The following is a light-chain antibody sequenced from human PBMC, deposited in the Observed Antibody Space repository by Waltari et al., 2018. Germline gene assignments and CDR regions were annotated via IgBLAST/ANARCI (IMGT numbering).Light chain of an antibody. Sequence: DIVMTQSPDYLDVFLGEWPTITCRSSQTILSNINNTKHLAWYQQKPGQPPKLLFYWASTRQSGVPARFSASGTATDFTLTITGLQAEDVATYYCQQYYNTPPTFGPGTRVVI. CDR3: QQYYNTPPT. J-gene: IGKJ3*01. V-gene: IGKV4-1*01. CDR1: QTILSNINNTKH. CDR2: WAS.